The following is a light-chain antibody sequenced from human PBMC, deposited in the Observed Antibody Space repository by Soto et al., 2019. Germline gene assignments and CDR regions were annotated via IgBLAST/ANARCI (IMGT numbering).Light chain of an antibody. V-gene: IGKV3-20*01. J-gene: IGKJ1*01. Sequence: EIVLTQSPGTLSLSPGERATLSCRASQSVSSSYLAWYQQKPGQAPRLLIYGASSRATGIPDRFSGSGSGTDFTLTISRLEPEDFAVYYCQQYGSSPPWTFGQGTGGYQ. CDR2: GAS. CDR1: QSVSSSY. CDR3: QQYGSSPPWT.